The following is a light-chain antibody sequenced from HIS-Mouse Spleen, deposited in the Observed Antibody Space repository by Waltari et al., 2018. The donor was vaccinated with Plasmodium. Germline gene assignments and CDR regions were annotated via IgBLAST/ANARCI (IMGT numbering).Light chain of an antibody. V-gene: IGLV2-14*03. J-gene: IGLJ1*01. Sequence: QSALPQPASVSGSPGQSIPISCTGTSSDVGGYNYVSWYQQHPGKAPKLMIYDVSNRPSGVSNRFSGSKSGNTASLTISGLQAEDEADYYCSSYTSSSTLNYVFGTGTKVTVL. CDR2: DVS. CDR1: SSDVGGYNY. CDR3: SSYTSSSTLNYV.